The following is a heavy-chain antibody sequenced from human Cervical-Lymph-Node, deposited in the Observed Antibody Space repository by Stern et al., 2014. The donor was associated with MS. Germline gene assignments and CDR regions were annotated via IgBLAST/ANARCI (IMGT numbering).Heavy chain of an antibody. CDR2: IPPVDSDT. CDR3: ARRDSGHDSAPFDY. V-gene: IGHV5-51*03. J-gene: IGHJ4*01. D-gene: IGHD5-12*01. CDR1: RYSFTTYW. Sequence: EVQLEESGAEVKKPGESLKISCKGSRYSFTTYWIGWVRQMPGKGLEWMGIIPPVDSDTRYRPALLGQVPISADKSSSPAYLQWGSLQASDTAMYYCARRDSGHDSAPFDYWGQGTLVTVSS.